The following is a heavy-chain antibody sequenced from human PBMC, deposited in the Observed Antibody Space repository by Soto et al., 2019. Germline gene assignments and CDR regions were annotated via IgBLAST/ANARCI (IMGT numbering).Heavy chain of an antibody. CDR3: ARRATLSSSLYIYYGIDV. V-gene: IGHV3-53*01. CDR2: IYSDGST. Sequence: EVQLVESGGGLIQPGGSLRVSCAASGFTVSTNYMSWVRQAQGKGLEWVSVIYSDGSTYYADSVKGRFTVSRDSSKNTLYLHMNSLRAEDAAVYYCARRATLSSSLYIYYGIDVWGQGTTVTVSS. CDR1: GFTVSTNY. D-gene: IGHD6-19*01. J-gene: IGHJ6*02.